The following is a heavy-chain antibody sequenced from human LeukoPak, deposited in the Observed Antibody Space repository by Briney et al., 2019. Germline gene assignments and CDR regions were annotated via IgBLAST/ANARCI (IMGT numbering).Heavy chain of an antibody. Sequence: AGGSLRLSCATSGFTFNTFGMHWVRQAPGKGLEWVAVISYDGSNKYYADSVKGRFTISRDNSKNTLYLQMNSLRAEDTAVYYCAKGISSNKEDYWGQGTLVTVSS. V-gene: IGHV3-30*18. CDR1: GFTFNTFG. CDR2: ISYDGSNK. J-gene: IGHJ4*02. CDR3: AKGISSNKEDY.